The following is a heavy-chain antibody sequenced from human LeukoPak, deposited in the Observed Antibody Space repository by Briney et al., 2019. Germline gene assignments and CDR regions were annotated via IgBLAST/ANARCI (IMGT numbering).Heavy chain of an antibody. D-gene: IGHD3-9*01. CDR3: AKWGDYDILTGYYVSDF. CDR2: ISHDGSKK. Sequence: GGSLRLSCAASGFTFSSYGMHWVRQAPGKGLEWAAFISHDGSKKYYADSVKGRFTISRDNSKNTLYLQMNSLRGEDTAVYHCAKWGDYDILTGYYVSDFWGQGTLVTVSS. V-gene: IGHV3-30*18. CDR1: GFTFSSYG. J-gene: IGHJ4*02.